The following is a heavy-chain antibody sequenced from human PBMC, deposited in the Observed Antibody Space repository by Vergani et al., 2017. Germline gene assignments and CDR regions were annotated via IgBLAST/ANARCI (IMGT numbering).Heavy chain of an antibody. Sequence: EVQLVQSGAEVKKPGESLKISCKGSGYSFTSYWIGWVRQMPGKGLEWMGIIYPGDSDTRYSPSFQGQVTISADKSISTAYLQWSSLKASDTAMYYCARHPKGKSGTMVRGVIIENWFDPWGQGTLVTVSS. J-gene: IGHJ5*02. CDR2: IYPGDSDT. V-gene: IGHV5-51*01. CDR3: ARHPKGKSGTMVRGVIIENWFDP. D-gene: IGHD3-10*01. CDR1: GYSFTSYW.